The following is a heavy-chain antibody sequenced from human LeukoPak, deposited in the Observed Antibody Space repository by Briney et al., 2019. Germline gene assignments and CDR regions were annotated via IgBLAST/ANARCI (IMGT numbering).Heavy chain of an antibody. D-gene: IGHD5-24*01. CDR1: GGSITSNTYY. V-gene: IGHV4-39*07. CDR3: ARESRNGYSFDY. J-gene: IGHJ4*02. Sequence: PSETLSLTCTVSGGSITSNTYYWAWIRQPPGNGLEWIGSVYYSGTTYYNPSLKSRVTISVDTSKNQFSLKLSSVTAADTAVYYCARESRNGYSFDYWGQGTLVTVSS. CDR2: VYYSGTT.